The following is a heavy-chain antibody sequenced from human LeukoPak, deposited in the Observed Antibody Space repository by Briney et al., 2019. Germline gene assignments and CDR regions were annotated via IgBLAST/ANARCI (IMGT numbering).Heavy chain of an antibody. V-gene: IGHV1-18*04. CDR3: ARLTYYGSGSAHPKYYFDY. J-gene: IGHJ4*02. CDR1: GYTFTSYG. CDR2: ISAYNGNT. Sequence: ASVKVSCKASGYTFTSYGIGWVRQAPGQGLEWMGWISAYNGNTNYAQKLQGRVTMATDTSTSTAYMELRSLRSDDTAVYYCARLTYYGSGSAHPKYYFDYWGQGTLVTVSS. D-gene: IGHD3-10*01.